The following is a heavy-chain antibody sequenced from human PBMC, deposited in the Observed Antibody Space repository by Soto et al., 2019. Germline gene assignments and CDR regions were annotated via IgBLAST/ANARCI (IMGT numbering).Heavy chain of an antibody. J-gene: IGHJ5*02. CDR3: ARDRYSSSWFRPYNWFDP. V-gene: IGHV4-59*01. D-gene: IGHD6-13*01. Sequence: SETLSLTCTVSGGSIDNYYWSWIRQAPGKGLEWLGYISNSGSVTYNPSLKSRVTFSLDTSKNLFFLRLTSLMTADTAIYYCARDRYSSSWFRPYNWFDPWGQGALVTVSS. CDR2: ISNSGSV. CDR1: GGSIDNYY.